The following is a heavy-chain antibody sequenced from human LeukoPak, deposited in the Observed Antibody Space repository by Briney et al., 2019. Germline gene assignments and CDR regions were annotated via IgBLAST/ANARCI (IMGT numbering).Heavy chain of an antibody. CDR1: GFTFSNAW. V-gene: IGHV3-15*07. J-gene: IGHJ6*02. CDR2: IKSKTDGGTT. CDR3: AKSLHPYYYGMDV. Sequence: PGGSLRLSCAASGFTFSNAWMNWVRQAPGEGLEWVGRIKSKTDGGTTDYAAPVKGRFTISRDDSKNTLYLQMNSLKTEDTAVYYCAKSLHPYYYGMDVWGQGTTVTVSS.